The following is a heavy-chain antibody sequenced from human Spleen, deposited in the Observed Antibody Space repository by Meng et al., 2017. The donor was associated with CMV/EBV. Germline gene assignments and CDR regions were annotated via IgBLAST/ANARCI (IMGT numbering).Heavy chain of an antibody. D-gene: IGHD1-26*01. Sequence: GESLKISCAASGFTFSSYAMSWVRQAPGKGLEWVSAISGSGGSTYYADSVKGRFTISRDNSKNTLFLQMNSLRAEDTAVYYCAKDHFHSGTYFDYWGQGTLVTVSS. J-gene: IGHJ4*02. CDR1: GFTFSSYA. V-gene: IGHV3-23*01. CDR2: ISGSGGST. CDR3: AKDHFHSGTYFDY.